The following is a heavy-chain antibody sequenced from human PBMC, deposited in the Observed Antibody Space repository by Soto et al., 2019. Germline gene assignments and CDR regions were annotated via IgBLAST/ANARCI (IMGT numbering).Heavy chain of an antibody. CDR2: IYSGGST. CDR3: AVMDYYGSRSGLDI. V-gene: IGHV3-53*01. CDR1: GFTVSSNY. D-gene: IGHD3-10*01. Sequence: GGSLRLSCAASGFTVSSNYMSWVRQAPGKGLEWVSVIYSGGSTYYADSVKGRFTISRGNSKNTLYLQMNSLRAEDTAVYYCAVMDYYGSRSGLDIWGQGTMVTVSS. J-gene: IGHJ3*02.